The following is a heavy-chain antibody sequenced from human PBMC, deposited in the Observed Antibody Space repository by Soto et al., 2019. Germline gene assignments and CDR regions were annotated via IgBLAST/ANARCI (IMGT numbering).Heavy chain of an antibody. J-gene: IGHJ4*02. V-gene: IGHV4-4*02. D-gene: IGHD4-17*01. Sequence: SETLSLTCAVSSGSISSSNWWSWVRQPPGKGLEGIGEIYHSGSTNYNPSLKSRVTISVDKSKNQFSLKLSSVTAADTAVYYCARAGADGDYEIDYWGQGTLVTVSS. CDR2: IYHSGST. CDR1: SGSISSSNW. CDR3: ARAGADGDYEIDY.